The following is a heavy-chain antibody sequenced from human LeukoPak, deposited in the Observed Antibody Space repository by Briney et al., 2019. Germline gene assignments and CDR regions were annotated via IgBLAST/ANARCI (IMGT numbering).Heavy chain of an antibody. CDR3: AKRGVVIRVILVGFHKEAYYFDS. V-gene: IGHV3-23*01. Sequence: GGALRLSCAVSGITLSNYGMSWVRQAPGKGLEWVAGISDRGSRTNYADSVKGRFTISTDHPKNTLYLQMNSLRAEDTAVYFCAKRGVVIRVILVGFHKEAYYFDSWGQGALVTVSS. CDR2: ISDRGSRT. CDR1: GITLSNYG. J-gene: IGHJ4*02. D-gene: IGHD3-22*01.